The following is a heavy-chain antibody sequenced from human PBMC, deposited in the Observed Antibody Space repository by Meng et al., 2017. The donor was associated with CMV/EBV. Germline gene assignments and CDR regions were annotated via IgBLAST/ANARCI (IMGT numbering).Heavy chain of an antibody. Sequence: GGSLRLSCAASGFTFSSYSMNWVRQAPGKGLEWVSSISSSSSYIHYADSVKGRFTISRDNAKNSLYLQMNSLRAEDTAVYYCARDLESLYYYYGMDVWGQGTTVTVSS. J-gene: IGHJ6*02. V-gene: IGHV3-21*01. D-gene: IGHD3-3*01. CDR3: ARDLESLYYYYGMDV. CDR1: GFTFSSYS. CDR2: ISSSSSYI.